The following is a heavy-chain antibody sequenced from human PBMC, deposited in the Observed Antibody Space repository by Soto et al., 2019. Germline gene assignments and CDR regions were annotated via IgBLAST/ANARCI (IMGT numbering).Heavy chain of an antibody. Sequence: SETLSLTCSVSGGSISTYFWSWIRQPPGKGLEWIGYIFYTGSTNYNPSLKRRVTMSVDTSKNQFSLKLSSLTAADTAVYYCARDDSLDYRNYGMDVWGQGTTVTVSS. CDR2: IFYTGST. D-gene: IGHD4-17*01. V-gene: IGHV4-59*01. CDR1: GGSISTYF. CDR3: ARDDSLDYRNYGMDV. J-gene: IGHJ6*02.